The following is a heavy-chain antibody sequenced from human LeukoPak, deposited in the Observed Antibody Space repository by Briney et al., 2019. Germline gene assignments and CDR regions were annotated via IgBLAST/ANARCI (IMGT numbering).Heavy chain of an antibody. V-gene: IGHV3-23*01. CDR1: GFTFSDYY. Sequence: GGSLRLSCAASGFTFSDYYMSWIRQAPGKGLEWVSAISGSGGSTYYADSVKGRFTISRDNSKNTLYLQMNSLRAGDTAVYYCAKEGVGAHYFDYWGQGTLVTVSS. J-gene: IGHJ4*02. CDR2: ISGSGGST. CDR3: AKEGVGAHYFDY. D-gene: IGHD1-26*01.